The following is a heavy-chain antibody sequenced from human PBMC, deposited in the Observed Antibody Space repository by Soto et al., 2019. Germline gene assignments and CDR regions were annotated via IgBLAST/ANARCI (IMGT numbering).Heavy chain of an antibody. Sequence: EVQLVESGGGLVQPGGSLRLSCAASGFSFSNYWMHWVRQAPGKGLVWVSRIKGDGSETNYADSVKGRFTISRDNAKNTLYLQMNSLRAEDTAVYYCAKDLHIAATDYWGQGTLVTVSS. CDR2: IKGDGSET. CDR3: AKDLHIAATDY. V-gene: IGHV3-74*01. D-gene: IGHD6-13*01. CDR1: GFSFSNYW. J-gene: IGHJ4*02.